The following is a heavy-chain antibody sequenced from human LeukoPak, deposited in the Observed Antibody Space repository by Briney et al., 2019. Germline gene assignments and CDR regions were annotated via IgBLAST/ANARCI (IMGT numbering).Heavy chain of an antibody. Sequence: PSETLSLTCTVSGGSISMTSYYWGWIRQPPGKGLEWIGYIYYSGSTNYNPTLKSRVTISVDTSKNQFSLKLSSVTAADTAVYYCARRAHNRPFDYWGQGTLVTVSS. CDR1: GGSISMTSYY. V-gene: IGHV4-61*05. CDR2: IYYSGST. CDR3: ARRAHNRPFDY. D-gene: IGHD2/OR15-2a*01. J-gene: IGHJ4*02.